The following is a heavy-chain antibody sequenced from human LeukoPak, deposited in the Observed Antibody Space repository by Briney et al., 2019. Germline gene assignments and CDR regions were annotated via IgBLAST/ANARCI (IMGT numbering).Heavy chain of an antibody. CDR1: GYTFTSHG. D-gene: IGHD6-13*01. J-gene: IGHJ4*02. Sequence: GASVKVSCKASGYTFTSHGISWVRQAPGQGLVWMGWISTHNGNTNYAQKFQGRVTMTTDTSTSTAYMEMRSLRSDDTAVYYCARGTYSSSWYPRDYWGQGTLVTVSS. CDR2: ISTHNGNT. CDR3: ARGTYSSSWYPRDY. V-gene: IGHV1-18*01.